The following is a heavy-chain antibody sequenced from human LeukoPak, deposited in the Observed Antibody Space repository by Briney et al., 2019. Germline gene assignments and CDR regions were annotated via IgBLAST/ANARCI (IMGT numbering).Heavy chain of an antibody. D-gene: IGHD6-19*01. J-gene: IGHJ5*02. CDR3: ARGATVAGTGWFDP. CDR2: IYYSGST. CDR1: GGYISSGGYY. V-gene: IGHV4-31*03. Sequence: SQTLSLTCTVSGGYISSGGYYWSWIRQHPGKGLEWIGYIYYSGSTYYNPSLKSRVTISVDTSKNQFSLKLGSVTAADTAVYYCARGATVAGTGWFDPWGQGTLVTVSS.